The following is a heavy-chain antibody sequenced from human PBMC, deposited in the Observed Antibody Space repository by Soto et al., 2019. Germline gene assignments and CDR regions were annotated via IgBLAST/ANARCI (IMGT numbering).Heavy chain of an antibody. V-gene: IGHV4-59*01. CDR2: IFHIGIT. J-gene: IGHJ5*01. CDR3: ARDRYFYDSRGYYRTLDS. Sequence: PSETLSLTCFISGGSFSNDYWTWIRQSPGKGLEWIGYIFHIGITDYNPSVKSRVTISIDKSRNLFSLNLTSVTAADTAVYYCARDRYFYDSRGYYRTLDSWGQGTLVTVSS. D-gene: IGHD3-22*01. CDR1: GGSFSNDY.